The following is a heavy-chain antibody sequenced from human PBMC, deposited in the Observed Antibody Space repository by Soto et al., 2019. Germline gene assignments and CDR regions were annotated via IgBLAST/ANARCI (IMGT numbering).Heavy chain of an antibody. CDR2: ISDTGVST. CDR1: GFTFSSYA. Sequence: GGSLRLSCAASGFTFSSYAMSWVRQAPGKALEWVSGISDTGVSTYYADSVKGRFTISRDNSNNTLYLQMNSLRAEDTALYYCAKSYVIYSSSPVAMAVWGRGTTVTVSS. V-gene: IGHV3-23*01. J-gene: IGHJ6*02. CDR3: AKSYVIYSSSPVAMAV. D-gene: IGHD6-6*01.